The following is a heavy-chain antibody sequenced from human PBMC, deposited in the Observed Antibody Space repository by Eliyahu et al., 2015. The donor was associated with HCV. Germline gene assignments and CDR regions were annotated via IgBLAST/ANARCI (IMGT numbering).Heavy chain of an antibody. J-gene: IGHJ5*02. Sequence: QVQLQQWGAGLLKPSEXLSLTCAVYGGSFSXYYWSWIRQPPGKGLEWIGEINHSGSTNYNPSLKSRVTISVDTSKNQFSLKLSSVTAADTAVYYCARAGGPLNWFDPWGQGTLVTVSS. CDR1: GGSFSXYY. V-gene: IGHV4-34*01. CDR2: INHSGST. CDR3: ARAGGPLNWFDP. D-gene: IGHD3-16*01.